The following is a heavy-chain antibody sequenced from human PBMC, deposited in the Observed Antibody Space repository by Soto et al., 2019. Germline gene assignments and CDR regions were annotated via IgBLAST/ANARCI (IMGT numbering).Heavy chain of an antibody. CDR2: ISYDGSNK. D-gene: IGHD2-21*02. V-gene: IGHV3-30-3*01. Sequence: QVQLVESGGGVVQPGRSLGLSCAVSGFTFSPYTMHWVRQAPGKGLEWVAVISYDGSNKYYADSVKGRFTISRDNSKNTLCLQMNSLRAEDTAVYYCARGGGFCGGDCYKGGVDYWGQGTLVTVSS. CDR3: ARGGGFCGGDCYKGGVDY. J-gene: IGHJ4*02. CDR1: GFTFSPYT.